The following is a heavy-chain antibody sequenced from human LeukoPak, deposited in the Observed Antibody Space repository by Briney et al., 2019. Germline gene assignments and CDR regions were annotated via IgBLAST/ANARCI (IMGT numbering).Heavy chain of an antibody. CDR2: IFYSGST. CDR3: ARGTFWSGYYHDY. Sequence: PSETLSLTCTVSGGSITTYYWSWILQPPGKGLEWIGFIFYSGSTNYNPSLKSRVTISLNTSKTQFSLKLSSVTAADTAVYYCARGTFWSGYYHDYWGQGTLVTVSS. CDR1: GGSITTYY. V-gene: IGHV4-59*01. D-gene: IGHD3-3*01. J-gene: IGHJ4*02.